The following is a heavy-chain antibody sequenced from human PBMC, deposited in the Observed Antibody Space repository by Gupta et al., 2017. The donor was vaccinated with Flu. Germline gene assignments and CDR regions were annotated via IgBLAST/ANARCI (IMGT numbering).Heavy chain of an antibody. CDR1: SYA. D-gene: IGHD3-10*01. Sequence: SYAISWVRQAPGQGLEWMGGIIPIFGTANYAQKCQGRVTITADKSTSTAYMELSSLRSEDTAVYYCAREGMGRLGNDAFDIWGQGTMVTVSS. J-gene: IGHJ3*02. V-gene: IGHV1-69*06. CDR2: IIPIFGTA. CDR3: AREGMGRLGNDAFDI.